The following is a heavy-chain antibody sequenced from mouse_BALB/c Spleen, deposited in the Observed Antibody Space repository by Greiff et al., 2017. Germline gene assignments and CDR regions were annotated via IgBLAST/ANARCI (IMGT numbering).Heavy chain of an antibody. J-gene: IGHJ3*01. CDR2: ISDGGSST. Sequence: EVQGVESGGGLVKPGGSLKLSCAASGFTFSDYYMYWVRQTPEKRLEWVATISDGGSSTYYPDSVKGRFTISRDNAKNNLYLQMSSLKSEDTAMYYCARDYYRYDGAWFAYWGQGTLVTVSA. CDR1: GFTFSDYY. D-gene: IGHD2-14*01. V-gene: IGHV5-4*02. CDR3: ARDYYRYDGAWFAY.